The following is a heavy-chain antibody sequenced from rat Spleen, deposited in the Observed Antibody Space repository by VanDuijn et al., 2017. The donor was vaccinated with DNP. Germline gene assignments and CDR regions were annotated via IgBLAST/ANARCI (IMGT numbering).Heavy chain of an antibody. D-gene: IGHD1-11*01. J-gene: IGHJ2*01. Sequence: EVQLVESGGGLVQPGSSLKLSCAASGFNFNDYWMGWVRQAPGKGLEWIGQINKDSSTINYNPSLKEKITISRDNAQNTLYLQMSKLGSEDTAIYYCAKGPNYGGWSDYFDYWGQGVMLTVSS. CDR3: AKGPNYGGWSDYFDY. CDR2: INKDSSTI. CDR1: GFNFNDYW. V-gene: IGHV4-2*01.